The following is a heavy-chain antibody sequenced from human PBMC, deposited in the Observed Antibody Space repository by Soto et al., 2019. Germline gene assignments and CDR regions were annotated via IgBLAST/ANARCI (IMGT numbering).Heavy chain of an antibody. Sequence: QGQLVESGGGVVQPGRSLRLSCAASGFSFSTYGMHWVRQAPGKWLEWVAVIYFEGSNKYYGDSVRGRFTISRDNSENTLYLQMNSLRAADTAVYSCVRDWGPPRSLSSSKLWIAFVRWGQGTPVTVSS. CDR1: GFSFSTYG. J-gene: IGHJ4*02. CDR2: IYFEGSNK. CDR3: VRDWGPPRSLSSSKLWIAFVR. D-gene: IGHD3-16*01. V-gene: IGHV3-33*01.